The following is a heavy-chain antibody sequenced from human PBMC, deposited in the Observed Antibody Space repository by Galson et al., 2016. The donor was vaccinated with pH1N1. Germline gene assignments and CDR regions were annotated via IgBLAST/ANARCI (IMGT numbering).Heavy chain of an antibody. CDR2: ISFDRRNK. V-gene: IGHV3-30*03. CDR3: ARERDGQGFDT. CDR1: GFTFGSYA. J-gene: IGHJ4*02. D-gene: IGHD5-24*01. Sequence: SLRLSCAASGFTFGSYAMHWVRQAPGKGLEWVADISFDRRNKNYLDSVKGRFSISRDNSQNTLHLQVKGLRADDTAIYFCARERDGQGFDTWGQGTLVSVSS.